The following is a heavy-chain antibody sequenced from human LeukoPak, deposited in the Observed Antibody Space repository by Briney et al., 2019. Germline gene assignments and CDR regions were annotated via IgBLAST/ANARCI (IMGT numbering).Heavy chain of an antibody. J-gene: IGHJ6*03. CDR1: GSGFTFGNFA. CDR2: ISGSGYYT. CDR3: AKDGSWGDYYFYFYMDV. D-gene: IGHD3-16*01. Sequence: GGSLRLSCEASGSGFTFGNFALSWVRQAPGKGLEWVSGISGSGYYTYYADSVKGRFTISRDNSKNTLYIQMNSLRAEDTAVYCCAKDGSWGDYYFYFYMDVWGTGTTVTVSS. V-gene: IGHV3-23*01.